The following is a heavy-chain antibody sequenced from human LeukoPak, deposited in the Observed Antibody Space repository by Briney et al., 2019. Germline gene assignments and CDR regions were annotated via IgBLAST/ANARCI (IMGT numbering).Heavy chain of an antibody. V-gene: IGHV3-48*01. J-gene: IGHJ4*02. CDR1: GFTFSSYS. CDR2: ISSSSSTI. CDR3: ARGTAATSGYLELEY. D-gene: IGHD3-22*01. Sequence: GGSLRLSCAASGFTFSSYSMNWVRQAPGKGLEWVSYISSSSSTIYYADSVKGRFTISRDKAKNSLYLLMNSLRAEDTAVYYCARGTAATSGYLELEYWGQGTLVTVST.